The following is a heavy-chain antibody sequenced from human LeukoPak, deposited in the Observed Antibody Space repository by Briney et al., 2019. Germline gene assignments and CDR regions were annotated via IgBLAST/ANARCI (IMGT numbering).Heavy chain of an antibody. CDR1: GFTFDDYA. CDR3: AKDKDPEGTYYFDY. Sequence: GGSLRLSCAASGFTFDDYAMHWVRQAPGKGLEWVSLISWDGGSTYYADSVKGRFTISRDNSKSSLYLQMNSLRAEDTALYYCAKDKDPEGTYYFDYWGQGTLVTVSS. J-gene: IGHJ4*02. D-gene: IGHD3-10*01. CDR2: ISWDGGST. V-gene: IGHV3-43D*03.